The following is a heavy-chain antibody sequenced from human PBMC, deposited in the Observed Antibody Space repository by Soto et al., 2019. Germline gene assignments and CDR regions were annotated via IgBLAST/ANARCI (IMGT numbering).Heavy chain of an antibody. CDR1: GYAFTWFN. CDR3: AREYTGSFEDLGY. D-gene: IGHD2-2*02. Sequence: ASVKVSCKASGYAFTWFNIHWVRQAPGQRLEWMGWINAKSGGTNYAQKFQGWVTMTRDTSISTAYMELSRLRSDDTAVYYCAREYTGSFEDLGYWGQGTLVTVSS. CDR2: INAKSGGT. V-gene: IGHV1-2*04. J-gene: IGHJ4*02.